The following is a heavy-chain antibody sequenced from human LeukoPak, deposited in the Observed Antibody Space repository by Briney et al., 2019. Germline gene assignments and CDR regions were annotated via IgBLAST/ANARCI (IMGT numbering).Heavy chain of an antibody. CDR2: ISYDGSNK. V-gene: IGHV3-30*18. CDR3: AKDKGRAAAGFDY. J-gene: IGHJ4*02. CDR1: GFTFSSYG. D-gene: IGHD6-13*01. Sequence: GRSLRLSCAASGFTFSSYGMHWVRQAPGKGLEWVAVISYDGSNKYYADSVKGRFTISRDNSKNTLYLQMNSLRVEDTAVYYCAKDKGRAAAGFDYWGQGTLVTVSS.